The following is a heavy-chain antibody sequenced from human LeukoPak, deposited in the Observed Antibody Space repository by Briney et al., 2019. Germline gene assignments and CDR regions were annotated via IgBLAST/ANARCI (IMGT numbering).Heavy chain of an antibody. CDR3: ARGSHSYYYYYGMDV. Sequence: GESLKISCKGSGYSFTSYWIGWVRQMPGKGLEWMGIIYPGDSDTRYSPSFQGQVTISADKSISTAYLQWSSLKASDTAMYYCARGSHSYYYYYGMDVWGQGTTVTVSS. J-gene: IGHJ6*02. V-gene: IGHV5-51*01. CDR1: GYSFTSYW. CDR2: IYPGDSDT. D-gene: IGHD1-26*01.